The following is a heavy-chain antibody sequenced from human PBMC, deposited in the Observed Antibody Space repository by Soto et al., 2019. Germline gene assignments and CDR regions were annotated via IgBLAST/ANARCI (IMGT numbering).Heavy chain of an antibody. D-gene: IGHD1-26*01. J-gene: IGHJ5*02. CDR2: IYYSGNT. CDR3: ARHSLYRGPFAP. CDR1: GVSISRYSYY. V-gene: IGHV4-39*01. Sequence: SGTLSLTCTVSGVSISRYSYYWGWIRQPPGKGLDWIGSIYYSGNTNYNPSLKSRVTIFVDTSKNQVSLRLTSVTAADTAVYYCARHSLYRGPFAPSGQGTLVTVS.